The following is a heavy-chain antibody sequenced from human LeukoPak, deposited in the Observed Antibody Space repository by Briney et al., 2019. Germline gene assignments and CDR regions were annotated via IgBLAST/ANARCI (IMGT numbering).Heavy chain of an antibody. CDR2: LFSGGDT. V-gene: IGHV3-66*04. Sequence: GGSLRLSCAASGSNFRRYYMSWVHQAPGKGLEWVSVLFSGGDTYYADSVKDRFSISRDSSWETLFLQMNSLRVDDTAVYYCARQGFDSGFHSWGHGTKVTVSS. D-gene: IGHD2-21*01. CDR3: ARQGFDSGFHS. J-gene: IGHJ5*01. CDR1: GSNFRRYY.